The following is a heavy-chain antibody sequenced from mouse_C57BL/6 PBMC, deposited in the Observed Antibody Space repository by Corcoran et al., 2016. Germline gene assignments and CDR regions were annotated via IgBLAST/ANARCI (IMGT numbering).Heavy chain of an antibody. CDR2: INTYSGVP. CDR3: ARAAVVATKEYYFDY. D-gene: IGHD1-1*01. CDR1: GYTFTTYG. V-gene: IGHV9-3*01. Sequence: QIQLVQSGPELKKPGETVKISCKASGYTFTTYGMSWVKQAPGKGLKCMGWINTYSGVPTYADDFKGRFAFSLETSASTAYLQINNLKNEYTATYFCARAAVVATKEYYFDYWGQGTTLTVSS. J-gene: IGHJ2*01.